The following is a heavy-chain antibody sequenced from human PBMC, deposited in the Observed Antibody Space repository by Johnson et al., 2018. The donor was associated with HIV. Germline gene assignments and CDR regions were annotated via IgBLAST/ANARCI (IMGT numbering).Heavy chain of an antibody. CDR1: GFTFSNYG. D-gene: IGHD3-22*01. CDR2: IRYDGSHK. Sequence: QVQLVESGGGVVQPGGSLRLSCAASGFTFSNYGMHWVRQAPGKGLEWVAFIRYDGSHKYYVDSVKGRFTISRDNSKNTLYLQMNSLRAEDTAVYYCARDLYYYDSSGPKLSGAFDIWGQGTMVTVSS. J-gene: IGHJ3*02. CDR3: ARDLYYYDSSGPKLSGAFDI. V-gene: IGHV3-30*02.